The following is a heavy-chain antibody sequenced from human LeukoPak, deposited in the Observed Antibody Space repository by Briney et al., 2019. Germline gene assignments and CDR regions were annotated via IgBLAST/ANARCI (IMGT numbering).Heavy chain of an antibody. CDR3: ARGSHSSGLDFDY. V-gene: IGHV3-33*01. Sequence: GRSLRLSCAASGFTFSSYGMHWVRQAPGKGLEWVAVIWYDGSNKYYADSVKGRFTISRDNSKNTLYLQMNSLRAEDTAAYYCARGSHSSGLDFDYWGQGTLVTVSS. J-gene: IGHJ4*02. CDR1: GFTFSSYG. D-gene: IGHD6-19*01. CDR2: IWYDGSNK.